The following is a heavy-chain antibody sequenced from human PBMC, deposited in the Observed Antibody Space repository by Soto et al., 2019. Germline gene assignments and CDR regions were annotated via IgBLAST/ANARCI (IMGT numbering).Heavy chain of an antibody. Sequence: GGSLRLSCAASGFTFSRYWMSWVRQAPGKGLEWVANIKQDGSEKYYVDSVKGRFTISRDNAKNSLYLEMNSLRAEDTAVYYCARGSGSYLPCDYWGQGTLVTVSS. D-gene: IGHD1-26*01. J-gene: IGHJ4*02. CDR1: GFTFSRYW. V-gene: IGHV3-7*04. CDR3: ARGSGSYLPCDY. CDR2: IKQDGSEK.